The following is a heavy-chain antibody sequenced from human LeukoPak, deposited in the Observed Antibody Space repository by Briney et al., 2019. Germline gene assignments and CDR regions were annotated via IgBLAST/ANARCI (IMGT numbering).Heavy chain of an antibody. CDR2: ISSSSSYI. D-gene: IGHD5-24*01. CDR1: GFTFSSYS. V-gene: IGHV3-21*01. Sequence: GGSLRLSCAASGFTFSSYSMNWVRQAPGEGLEWVSSISSSSSYIYYADSVKGQFTISRDNAKNSLYLQMNSLRAEDTAVYYCARAWGYNVENYYYMDVWGKGTTVTISS. J-gene: IGHJ6*03. CDR3: ARAWGYNVENYYYMDV.